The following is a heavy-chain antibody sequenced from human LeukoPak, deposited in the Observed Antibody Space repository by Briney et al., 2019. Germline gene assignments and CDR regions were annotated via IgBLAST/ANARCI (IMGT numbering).Heavy chain of an antibody. Sequence: GGSPRLSCAASGFTFSSYAMSWVRQAPGKGLEWASSISSSSSYIYYADSVKGRFTISRDNAKNSLYLQMNSLRAEDTAVYYCARDLVPNFGPFDYWGQGTLVTVSS. CDR3: ARDLVPNFGPFDY. CDR2: ISSSSSYI. J-gene: IGHJ4*02. V-gene: IGHV3-21*01. D-gene: IGHD3-16*01. CDR1: GFTFSSYA.